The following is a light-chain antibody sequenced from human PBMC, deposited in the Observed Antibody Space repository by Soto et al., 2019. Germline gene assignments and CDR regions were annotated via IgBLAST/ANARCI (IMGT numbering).Light chain of an antibody. CDR1: QSVRSN. J-gene: IGKJ1*01. V-gene: IGKV3-20*01. CDR3: HQYGSSPQT. CDR2: GAS. Sequence: EIVMTQSPATLSVSPGERVTLSCRASQSVRSNLAWYQQKPGQAPRLLIYGASSRATGIPDRFSGSESGTDFTLTISRLEPEDFAVYYCHQYGSSPQTFGQGTKVDNK.